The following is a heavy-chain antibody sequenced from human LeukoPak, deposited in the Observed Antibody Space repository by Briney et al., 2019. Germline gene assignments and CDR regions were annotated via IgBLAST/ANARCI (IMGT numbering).Heavy chain of an antibody. CDR1: GFKFDGYA. V-gene: IGHV3-43*02. D-gene: IGHD3-3*01. CDR3: VKDDFCPECGFDI. CDR2: ISGDGRNT. J-gene: IGHJ3*02. Sequence: GGSLRLSCAASGFKFDGYAMHWVRQPPGEGLEWVSLISGDGRNTYYADSVKGRFTISRDNSKDSLYLQMKSLRTEDTALYYCVKDDFCPECGFDIWGQGTMVTVSS.